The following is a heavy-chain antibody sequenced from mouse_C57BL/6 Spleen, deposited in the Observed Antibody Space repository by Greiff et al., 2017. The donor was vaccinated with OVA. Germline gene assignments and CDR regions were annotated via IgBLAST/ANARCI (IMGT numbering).Heavy chain of an antibody. V-gene: IGHV1-66*01. CDR2: LYPGSGNT. CDR3: APIPYDGYPFDY. D-gene: IGHD2-3*01. J-gene: IGHJ2*01. CDR1: GYSFTSYY. Sequence: QVQLQQSGPELVKPGASVKISCKASGYSFTSYYIHWVKQRPGQGLEWIGWLYPGSGNTKYNEKFKGKATLTADTSSSPAYMQLSSLTSEDSAVYYCAPIPYDGYPFDYWGQGTTLTVSS.